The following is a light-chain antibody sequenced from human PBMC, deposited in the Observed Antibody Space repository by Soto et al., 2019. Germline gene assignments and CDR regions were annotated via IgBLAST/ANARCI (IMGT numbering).Light chain of an antibody. J-gene: IGKJ4*01. V-gene: IGKV3-20*01. CDR1: QSVSSNY. Sequence: EIVLTQSPGTLSLSPGERATFSCRASQSVSSNYLVWIQQKTGQAPRLLIYAASIRATGTPDLVIGSASGKYFTPTSSRLESEGFAVYYCPQYESPPLSFGGGSKVEIK. CDR2: AAS. CDR3: PQYESPPLS.